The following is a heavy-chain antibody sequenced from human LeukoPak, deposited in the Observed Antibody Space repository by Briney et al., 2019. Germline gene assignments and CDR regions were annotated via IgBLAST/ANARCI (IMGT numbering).Heavy chain of an antibody. CDR3: AREGGGNSWYLDL. D-gene: IGHD4-23*01. V-gene: IGHV4-59*11. Sequence: SETLSLTCTVTGGSIRRHHWMWIRPPPGKGLEWIGYIYDSGSTDYNPSLKSRVTIPVHTSLNQFSLKLSSVTAADTAVYYCAREGGGNSWYLDLWGRGTLVTVSS. CDR2: IYDSGST. CDR1: GGSIRRHH. J-gene: IGHJ2*01.